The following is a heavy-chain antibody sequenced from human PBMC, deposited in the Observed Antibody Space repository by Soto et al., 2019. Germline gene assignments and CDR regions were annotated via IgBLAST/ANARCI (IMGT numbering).Heavy chain of an antibody. J-gene: IGHJ4*02. CDR1: GFTFTSYA. V-gene: IGHV1-18*01. Sequence: QVHLVQSGAEVKMPGASVKVSCKASGFTFTSYAITWVRQAPGQGLEWMGWISAYNGNTKYAQNLQGRVTMTTDSSTSTAYMELGSLTSDDTAVYFCARDFTGWPPDGVDSWGQVPLVTLSA. CDR2: ISAYNGNT. D-gene: IGHD3-16*01. CDR3: ARDFTGWPPDGVDS.